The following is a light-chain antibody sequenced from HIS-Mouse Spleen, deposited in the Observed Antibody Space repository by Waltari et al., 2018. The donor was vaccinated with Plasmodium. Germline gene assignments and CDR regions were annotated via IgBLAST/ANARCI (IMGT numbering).Light chain of an antibody. CDR2: KAS. V-gene: IGKV1-5*03. CDR1: QSISSR. CDR3: QQYNSYQ. J-gene: IGKJ1*01. Sequence: DIQMTQSPSTPSASVRARVTITGRVLQSISSRLAWYQQKPGKAPTLLIYKASSLESGVPSRFSGSGSGTEFTLTISSLQPDDFATYYCQQYNSYQFGQGTKVEIK.